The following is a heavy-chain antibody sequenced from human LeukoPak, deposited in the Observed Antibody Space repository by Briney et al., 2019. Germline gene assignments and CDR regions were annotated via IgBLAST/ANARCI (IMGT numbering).Heavy chain of an antibody. CDR3: TVSEWPRD. J-gene: IGHJ1*01. Sequence: GASVKVSCKASGYTFTSYYMHWLRQAPRQGLEWMGIINPSGGSTSYAQKFQGRVTMTRDTSTSTVYMELSSLRSEDTAVYYCTVSEWPRDWGQGTLVTVSS. CDR1: GYTFTSYY. CDR2: INPSGGST. V-gene: IGHV1-46*01. D-gene: IGHD3-3*01.